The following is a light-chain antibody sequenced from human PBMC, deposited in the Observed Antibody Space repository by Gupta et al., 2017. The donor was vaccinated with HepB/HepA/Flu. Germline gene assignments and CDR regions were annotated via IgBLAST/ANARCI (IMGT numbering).Light chain of an antibody. CDR2: GAS. V-gene: IGKV3-20*01. CDR3: QQYGSAPRT. Sequence: EIVLTQSPGTLSLSPGERAILSCRASQIVSSNYLAWYQQKPGQAPRLLIYGASRRATGIPDRFSGSGSGTDFTLTISRLEPEDFAVYSCQQYGSAPRTFGQGTKVEIK. J-gene: IGKJ1*01. CDR1: QIVSSNY.